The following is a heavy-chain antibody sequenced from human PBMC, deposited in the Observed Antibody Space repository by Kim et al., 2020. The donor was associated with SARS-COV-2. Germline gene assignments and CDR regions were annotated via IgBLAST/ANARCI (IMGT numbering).Heavy chain of an antibody. J-gene: IGHJ6*02. D-gene: IGHD6-13*01. Sequence: GGSLRLSCAASGFTFSSYSMNWVRQAPGKGLEWVSSISSSSSYIYYADSVKGRFTISRDNAKNSLYLQMNSLRAEDTAVYYCARDVYIAAAGTRTHDPSYYYYYGMDVWGQGTTVTVSS. V-gene: IGHV3-21*01. CDR1: GFTFSSYS. CDR3: ARDVYIAAAGTRTHDPSYYYYYGMDV. CDR2: ISSSSSYI.